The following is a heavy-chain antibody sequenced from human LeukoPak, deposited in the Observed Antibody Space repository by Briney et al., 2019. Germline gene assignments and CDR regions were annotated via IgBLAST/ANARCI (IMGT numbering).Heavy chain of an antibody. J-gene: IGHJ4*02. CDR3: ARSYDSSGYYPDY. CDR1: GGSISSGDYY. V-gene: IGHV4-39*07. Sequence: SETLSLTCTVSGGSISSGDYYWSWIRQPPGKGLEWIGSIYHSGSTYYNPSLKSRVTISVDTSKNQFSLKLSSVTAADTAVYYCARSYDSSGYYPDYWGQGTLVTVSS. CDR2: IYHSGST. D-gene: IGHD3-22*01.